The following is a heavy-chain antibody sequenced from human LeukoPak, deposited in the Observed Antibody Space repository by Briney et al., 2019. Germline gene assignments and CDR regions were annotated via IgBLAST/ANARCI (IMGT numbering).Heavy chain of an antibody. V-gene: IGHV1-2*06. CDR1: GYTLTDYY. CDR2: INPNSGGT. CDR3: AGGGSSGWYGFDY. J-gene: IGHJ4*02. Sequence: ASVKVSCKASGYTLTDYYMHWVRQAPGQGLEWMGRINPNSGGTNYAQKFQGRVTMTRDTSISTVYMELSRLRSDDTAVYYCAGGGSSGWYGFDYWGQGTLVTVSS. D-gene: IGHD6-19*01.